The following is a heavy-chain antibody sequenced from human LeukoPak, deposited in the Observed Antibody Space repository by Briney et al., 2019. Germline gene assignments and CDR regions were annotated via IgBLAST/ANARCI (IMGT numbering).Heavy chain of an antibody. J-gene: IGHJ6*03. CDR1: GFTFSSYS. CDR2: ISTSSSYI. D-gene: IGHD3-16*01. Sequence: PGGSLRLPCAASGFTFSSYSMNWVRQAPGKGLEWVSSISTSSSYIYYADSVKGRFTISRGNAKNSLYLQMNSLRAEDTAVYYCARDPTLPPNYYCHMDVWGKGTTVTVSS. V-gene: IGHV3-21*01. CDR3: ARDPTLPPNYYCHMDV.